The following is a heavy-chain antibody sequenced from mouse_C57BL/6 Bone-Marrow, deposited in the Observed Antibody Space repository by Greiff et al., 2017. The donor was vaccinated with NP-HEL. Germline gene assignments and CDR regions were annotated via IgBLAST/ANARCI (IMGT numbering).Heavy chain of an antibody. Sequence: DVQLQQSGGGLVQPKPPLKLSCAVSRFPSPPSPPPPLPPSPFPFFSFFSRIDIKINNYATYYSDSVKDRFTSYRDDSESMLYLQMNNLKTEDTAMYYCVRYGTFYAMDYWGQGTSVTVSS. CDR1: RFPSPPSP. V-gene: IGHV10-1*01. D-gene: IGHD1-1*01. CDR3: VRYGTFYAMDY. CDR2: IDIKINNYAT. J-gene: IGHJ4*01.